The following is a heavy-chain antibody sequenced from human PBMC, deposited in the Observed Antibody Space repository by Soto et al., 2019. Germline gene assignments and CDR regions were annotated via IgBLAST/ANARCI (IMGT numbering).Heavy chain of an antibody. D-gene: IGHD5-12*01. CDR1: GYTFTGYY. V-gene: IGHV1-2*04. J-gene: IGHJ3*02. Sequence: ASVKVSCKASGYTFTGYYMHWVRQAPGQGLEWMGWINPNSGGTNYAQKFQGWVTMTRDTSISTAYMELSRLRSDDTAVYYCARYGGTSGYDYWAFDIWGQGTMVTVSS. CDR2: INPNSGGT. CDR3: ARYGGTSGYDYWAFDI.